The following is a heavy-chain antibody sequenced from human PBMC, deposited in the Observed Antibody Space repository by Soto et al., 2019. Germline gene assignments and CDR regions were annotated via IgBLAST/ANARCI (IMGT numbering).Heavy chain of an antibody. CDR2: INHSGST. Sequence: QVQLQQWGAGLLKPSETLSLTCAVYGGSFSGYYWSWIRQPPGKGLEWIGEINHSGSTNYNPSLKSRVTISVDTSKNQFSLKLSSVTAADTAVYYCARVKGETVAGALDAFDIWGQGTMVTVSS. J-gene: IGHJ3*02. CDR1: GGSFSGYY. CDR3: ARVKGETVAGALDAFDI. V-gene: IGHV4-34*01. D-gene: IGHD6-19*01.